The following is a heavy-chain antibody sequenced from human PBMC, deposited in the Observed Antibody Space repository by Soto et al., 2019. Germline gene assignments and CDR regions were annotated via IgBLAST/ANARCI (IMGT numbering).Heavy chain of an antibody. CDR1: GFTVGNNY. V-gene: IGHV3-53*01. CDR2: IYSTGTT. Sequence: EVQLVESGGGLIQPGGSLKLSCAASGFTVGNNYMSWVRQAPGKGLEWVSLIYSTGTTKYADSVKGRFTVSRENAKNTLYLQMNSLRAEDTAVYYCAKDGRGSGSHYNSFGYWGQGTLVTVSS. D-gene: IGHD3-10*01. CDR3: AKDGRGSGSHYNSFGY. J-gene: IGHJ4*02.